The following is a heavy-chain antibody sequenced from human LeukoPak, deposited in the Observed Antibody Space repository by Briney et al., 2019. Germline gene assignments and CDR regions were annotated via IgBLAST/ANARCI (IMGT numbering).Heavy chain of an antibody. J-gene: IGHJ5*02. CDR3: ARRITMIVVVISNPDNWFDP. D-gene: IGHD3-22*01. V-gene: IGHV4-4*02. CDR2: IYHSGST. Sequence: NTSETLSLTCAVSGGSISSSNWWSWVRQPPGKGLEWIGEIYHSGSTNYNPSLKSRVTISVDKSKNQFSLKLSSVTAADTAVYYCARRITMIVVVISNPDNWFDPWGQGTLVTVSS. CDR1: GGSISSSNW.